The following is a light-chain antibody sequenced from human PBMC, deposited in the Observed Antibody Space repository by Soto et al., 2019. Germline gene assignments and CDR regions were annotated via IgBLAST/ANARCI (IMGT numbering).Light chain of an antibody. CDR1: QSVRSSF. J-gene: IGKJ1*01. Sequence: EIVLTQSPGTLSLSPGERATLSCRASQSVRSSFLAWYQQKPGQAPRLLIYGTSSRATGIPDRFSGSGSGTDFTLTVSRLEPEDLAVYFCQQYGSSPWTFGQGTKVDIK. CDR3: QQYGSSPWT. CDR2: GTS. V-gene: IGKV3-20*01.